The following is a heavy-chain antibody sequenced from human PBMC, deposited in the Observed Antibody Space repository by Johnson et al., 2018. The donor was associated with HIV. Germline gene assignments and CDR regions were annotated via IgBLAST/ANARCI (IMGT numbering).Heavy chain of an antibody. CDR3: AKDRGYGGNLDAFDI. V-gene: IGHV3-30*18. CDR2: ISYDGSNK. D-gene: IGHD4-23*01. CDR1: GFSFSSYG. J-gene: IGHJ3*02. Sequence: QVQLVESGGGVVQPGRSLRLSCAASGFSFSSYGMHWVRQAPGKGLEWVAVISYDGSNKYYADSVKGRFTISSDNSKNTLYLQMNSLRAEDTAVYYCAKDRGYGGNLDAFDIWGQGTMVTVSS.